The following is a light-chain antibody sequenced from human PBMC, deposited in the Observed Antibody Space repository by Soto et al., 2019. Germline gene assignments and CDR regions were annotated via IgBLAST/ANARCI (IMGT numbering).Light chain of an antibody. CDR1: QGIAFY. V-gene: IGKV1-27*01. CDR2: AAS. Sequence: DVQMTQSPSSLSASVGDTVTITCRASQGIAFYLAWFQQRPGKAPNLLISAASNLQSGVPSRFSGSGSGTDFTLTISSLQHADVATYYCQKYDTAPFTFGPGTRVEVK. CDR3: QKYDTAPFT. J-gene: IGKJ3*01.